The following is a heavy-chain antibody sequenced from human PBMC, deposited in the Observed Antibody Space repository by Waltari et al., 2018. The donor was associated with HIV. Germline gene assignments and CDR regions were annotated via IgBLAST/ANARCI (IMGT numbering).Heavy chain of an antibody. V-gene: IGHV3-7*04. D-gene: IGHD3-16*01. Sequence: EVQLVESGGGLVQPGGSLRLSCAASGFTFSSYWMSWVRQAPGKGRGWFANIKQDGSVKYIVYPLQCLFTISRYNAKNSLYLQMNSLGAEDPSVYYCARGGGAFDIWGQGTMVTVSS. CDR2: IKQDGSVK. CDR3: ARGGGAFDI. CDR1: GFTFSSYW. J-gene: IGHJ3*02.